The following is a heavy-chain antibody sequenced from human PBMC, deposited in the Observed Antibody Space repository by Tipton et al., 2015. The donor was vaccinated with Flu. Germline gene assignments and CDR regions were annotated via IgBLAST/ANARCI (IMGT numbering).Heavy chain of an antibody. V-gene: IGHV4-39*01. Sequence: LRLSCTVSGGSISSSSYYWGWIRQPPGKGLEWIGSIYYSGITYYNPSLKSRVTISVDTSKNQFSLKLRSVTAADTAVYYCARRCWSGYSFDYWGQGTLVTGSS. CDR1: GGSISSSSYY. J-gene: IGHJ4*02. CDR2: IYYSGIT. CDR3: ARRCWSGYSFDY. D-gene: IGHD3-3*01.